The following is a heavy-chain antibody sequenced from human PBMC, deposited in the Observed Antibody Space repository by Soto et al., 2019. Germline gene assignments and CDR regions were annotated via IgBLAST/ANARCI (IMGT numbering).Heavy chain of an antibody. Sequence: PSETLSLTCTVSGGSISSYYWSWIRQPPGKGLEWIGYIYNSGSTNYNPSLKSRVTISVDTSKNQFSLKLSSVTAADTAVYYCARRGNGSYSDYWGQGNLVTVSS. V-gene: IGHV4-59*08. CDR2: IYNSGST. CDR1: GGSISSYY. D-gene: IGHD1-26*01. CDR3: ARRGNGSYSDY. J-gene: IGHJ4*02.